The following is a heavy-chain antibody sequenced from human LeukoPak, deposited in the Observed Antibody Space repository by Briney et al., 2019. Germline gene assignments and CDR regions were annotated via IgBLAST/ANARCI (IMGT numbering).Heavy chain of an antibody. Sequence: PGGSLRLSCAASGFTFSSYSMNWVRQAPGKGLEWVSYISSSSSTIYYADSVKGRSTISRDNAKNSLYLQMNSLRAEDTAVYYCARGRVVVPAAITYWGQGTLVTVSS. D-gene: IGHD2-2*01. CDR1: GFTFSSYS. CDR3: ARGRVVVPAAITY. CDR2: ISSSSSTI. V-gene: IGHV3-48*01. J-gene: IGHJ4*02.